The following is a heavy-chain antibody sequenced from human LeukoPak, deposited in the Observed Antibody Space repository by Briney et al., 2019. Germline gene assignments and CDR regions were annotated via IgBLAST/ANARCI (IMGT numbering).Heavy chain of an antibody. J-gene: IGHJ6*03. D-gene: IGHD2-15*01. CDR1: GGSISSSSYY. CDR3: ARGYCSGGSCYYYMDV. Sequence: PSETLSLTCTVSGGSISSSSYYWGRIRQPPGKGLEWIGSIYYSGSTYYNPSLKSPVTISVDTSKNQFSLKLSSVTAADTAVYYCARGYCSGGSCYYYMDVWSKGTTVTVSS. V-gene: IGHV4-39*01. CDR2: IYYSGST.